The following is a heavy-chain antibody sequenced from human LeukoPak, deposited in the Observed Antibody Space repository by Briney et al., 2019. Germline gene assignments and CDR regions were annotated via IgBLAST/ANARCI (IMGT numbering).Heavy chain of an antibody. CDR1: GGSISGSY. CDR2: IYSSGTT. J-gene: IGHJ3*02. CDR3: ARDSDDDAFDI. V-gene: IGHV4-59*01. D-gene: IGHD1-26*01. Sequence: NSSETLSLTCAVSGGSISGSYWSWIRQPPGKGLEWIGYIYSSGTTRYNPSLKSRVTISVDTSKNQFSLKLSSVTAADTAVYYCARDSDDDAFDIWGQGTMVTVSS.